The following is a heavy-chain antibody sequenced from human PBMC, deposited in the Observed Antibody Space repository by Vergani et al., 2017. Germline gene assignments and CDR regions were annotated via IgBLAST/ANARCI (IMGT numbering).Heavy chain of an antibody. V-gene: IGHV1-69*08. CDR1: GATFRSNT. J-gene: IGHJ6*02. D-gene: IGHD2-21*02. CDR2: IIPVLGKT. Sequence: QVQLVQSGAEVKKPGSSVKVSCKASGATFRSNTISWVRQVPGQGLEWMGRIIPVLGKTKYAQDFQGRLTITEDTSTSTADMELTSLRSQDTAVYYCARDPRGYGGDPEDYYYGMDVWGQGTTVTVSS. CDR3: ARDPRGYGGDPEDYYYGMDV.